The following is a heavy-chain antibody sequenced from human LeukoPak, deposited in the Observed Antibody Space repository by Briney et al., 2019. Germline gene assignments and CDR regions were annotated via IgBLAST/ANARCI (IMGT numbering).Heavy chain of an antibody. D-gene: IGHD5/OR15-5a*01. CDR3: ARRRYSVYDFDY. J-gene: IGHJ4*02. V-gene: IGHV3-33*01. Sequence: PGGSLRLSCAASGFTFSTYGMHWVRQAPGKGLEWVAVILSDGSNKYYADSVKGRFTISRDNSKNTLYLQMNSLRAEDTAVYYCARRRYSVYDFDYWGQGTLVTVS. CDR2: ILSDGSNK. CDR1: GFTFSTYG.